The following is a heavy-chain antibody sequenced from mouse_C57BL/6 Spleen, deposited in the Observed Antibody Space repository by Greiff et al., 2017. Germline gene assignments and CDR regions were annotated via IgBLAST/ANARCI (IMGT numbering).Heavy chain of an antibody. Sequence: VQLQQPGAELVKPGASVKMSCKASGYTFTSYWITWVKQRPGQGLEWIGDIYPGSGSTNYNEKFKSKATLTVDTSSSTAYMQLSSLTSEDAAVYYSARAYDYGDAMDYWGQGTSVTVSS. CDR1: GYTFTSYW. D-gene: IGHD2-4*01. CDR3: ARAYDYGDAMDY. V-gene: IGHV1-55*01. J-gene: IGHJ4*01. CDR2: IYPGSGST.